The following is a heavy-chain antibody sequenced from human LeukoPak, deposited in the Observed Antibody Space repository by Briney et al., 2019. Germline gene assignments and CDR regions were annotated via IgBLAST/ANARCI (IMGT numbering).Heavy chain of an antibody. Sequence: GGSLRLSCAAYGFTFSTYSLNWVRQAPGKGLEWISYISGSSNTIYYAVSVKGRFTISRDNAKNSLYLQMNSLRAEDTAVYYCIVLAVTGTLGFDYWGQGTLVTVSS. CDR2: ISGSSNTI. D-gene: IGHD6-19*01. J-gene: IGHJ4*02. CDR3: IVLAVTGTLGFDY. CDR1: GFTFSTYS. V-gene: IGHV3-48*01.